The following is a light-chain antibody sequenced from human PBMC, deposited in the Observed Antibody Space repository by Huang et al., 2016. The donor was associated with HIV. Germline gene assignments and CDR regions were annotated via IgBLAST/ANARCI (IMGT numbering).Light chain of an antibody. J-gene: IGKJ1*01. Sequence: DIVLTQAPDSLTVSLGERATINCKSSQSLLDKFTGKNQLAWYQQRPGQSPKVFIAWASTRESGVPDRFSGSGSGTDFTLTINSLQSDDVAVYYCQQYLASPGFGRGT. CDR2: WAS. CDR1: QSLLDKFTGKNQ. CDR3: QQYLASPG. V-gene: IGKV4-1*01.